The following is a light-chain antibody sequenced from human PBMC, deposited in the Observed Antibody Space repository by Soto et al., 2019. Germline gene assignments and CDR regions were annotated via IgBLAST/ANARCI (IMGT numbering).Light chain of an antibody. V-gene: IGKV1-39*01. CDR2: AAS. Sequence: DIQMTQSPSSLSASVGDRVTITCRASQSISTYLNWYQQKPGKAPNLLIFAASSLLSGVPSRFSGSGSGTDFTLTISSLQPEDFATYYCKQTYNTPRTFGQGTKVDIK. J-gene: IGKJ1*01. CDR1: QSISTY. CDR3: KQTYNTPRT.